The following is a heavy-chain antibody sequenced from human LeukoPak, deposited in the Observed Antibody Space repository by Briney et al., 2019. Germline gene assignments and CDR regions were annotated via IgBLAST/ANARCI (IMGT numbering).Heavy chain of an antibody. D-gene: IGHD2-15*01. CDR2: IKQDGSEK. CDR3: ARVDCSGGSCYNAFDI. V-gene: IGHV3-7*04. CDR1: GFTFTKYW. J-gene: IGHJ3*02. Sequence: GGSLRLSCAASGFTFTKYWMTWVRQAPGKGLEWVANIKQDGSEKFYVDSVKGRYTISRDNAKNSLDLQMNSLRAEDTAVYYCARVDCSGGSCYNAFDIWGQGTMVTVSS.